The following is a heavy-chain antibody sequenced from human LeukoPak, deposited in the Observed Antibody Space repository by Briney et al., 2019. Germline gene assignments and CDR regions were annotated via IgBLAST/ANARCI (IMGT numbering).Heavy chain of an antibody. Sequence: ASVKVSCKASGYTFTSYDINWVRQAPGQGLEWMGWISAYNGNTNYAQKLQGRVTMTTDTSTSTAYMELRSLRSDDTAVYYCARVADHPSITIFGVVIPDYYYYGMDVWGQGTTVTVSS. J-gene: IGHJ6*02. CDR2: ISAYNGNT. V-gene: IGHV1-18*01. D-gene: IGHD3-3*01. CDR1: GYTFTSYD. CDR3: ARVADHPSITIFGVVIPDYYYYGMDV.